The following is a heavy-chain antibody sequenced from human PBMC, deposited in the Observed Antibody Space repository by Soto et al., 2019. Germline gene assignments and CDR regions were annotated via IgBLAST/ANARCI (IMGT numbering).Heavy chain of an antibody. J-gene: IGHJ5*02. CDR2: IYPGDSDT. V-gene: IGHV5-51*01. CDR3: ARLDDYLWGSQNWLDP. CDR1: GYSFTNYW. Sequence: GESLKISCKASGYSFTNYWIGWVRQMPGKGLEWMGVIYPGDSDTKYSPSFQGQVTISADKSISTAYLQWSSLKASDTAMYYCARLDDYLWGSQNWLDPWGQGTLVTVSS. D-gene: IGHD3-16*01.